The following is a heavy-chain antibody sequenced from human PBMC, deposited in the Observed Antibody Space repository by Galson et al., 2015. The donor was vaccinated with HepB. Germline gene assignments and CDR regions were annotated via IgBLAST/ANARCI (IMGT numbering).Heavy chain of an antibody. D-gene: IGHD3-16*02. CDR2: INHSGST. J-gene: IGHJ4*02. CDR3: ARDRLWGSYRRPQFDY. CDR1: GGSFSGYY. Sequence: ETLSLTCAVYGGSFSGYYWSWIRQPPGKGLEWIGEINHSGSTNYNPSLKSRVTISVDTSKNQFSLKLSSVTAADTAVYYCARDRLWGSYRRPQFDYWGQGTLVTVSS. V-gene: IGHV4-34*01.